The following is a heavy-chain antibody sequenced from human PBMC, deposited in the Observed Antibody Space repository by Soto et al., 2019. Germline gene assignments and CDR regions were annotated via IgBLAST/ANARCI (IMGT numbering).Heavy chain of an antibody. CDR1: GYTFTGYY. V-gene: IGHV1-2*02. D-gene: IGHD1-26*01. CDR3: ARDFIDYRDFDY. Sequence: ASVKVSCKSSGYTFTGYYMHWVRQAPGQGLEWMGWINPNSGGTTYAQKFQGRVTMTRYTSISTAYMELSRLRSDDTAVYYCARDFIDYRDFDYRGQGTLVTVSS. J-gene: IGHJ4*02. CDR2: INPNSGGT.